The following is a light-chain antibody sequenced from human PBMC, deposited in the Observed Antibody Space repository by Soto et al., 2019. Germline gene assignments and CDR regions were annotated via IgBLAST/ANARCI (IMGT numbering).Light chain of an antibody. Sequence: ILVKQSPSSLSASVGDRVTITCLCSQGIDSSFAWYQQKPGNAPKLLIYAASSLQSGVPSRFSGSGSGTEFTLTITSLQPDDFATYYCQLYNSYSWTFGQGTKVDIK. J-gene: IGKJ1*01. V-gene: IGKV1-9*01. CDR3: QLYNSYSWT. CDR1: QGIDSS. CDR2: AAS.